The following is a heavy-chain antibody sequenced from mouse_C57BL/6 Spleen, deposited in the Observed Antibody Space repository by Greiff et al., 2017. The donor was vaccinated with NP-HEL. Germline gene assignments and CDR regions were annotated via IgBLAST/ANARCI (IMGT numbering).Heavy chain of an antibody. CDR1: GFTFSDYY. J-gene: IGHJ2*01. CDR2: ISNGGGST. Sequence: EVKVVESGGGLVQPGGSLKLSCAASGFTFSDYYMYWVRQTPEKRLEWVAFISNGGGSTYYPDTVKGRFTISRDNARKTLYLQMSSLKSEDTAMYYCTRASGYYYGSSSYFDYWGQGTTLTVSS. V-gene: IGHV5-12*01. D-gene: IGHD1-1*01. CDR3: TRASGYYYGSSSYFDY.